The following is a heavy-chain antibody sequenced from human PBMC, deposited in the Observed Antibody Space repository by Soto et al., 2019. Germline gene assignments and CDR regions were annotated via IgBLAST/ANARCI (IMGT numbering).Heavy chain of an antibody. V-gene: IGHV1-3*01. J-gene: IGHJ4*02. CDR3: AVQRSAYYKYFDY. CDR1: GYTFTGYY. Sequence: ASVKVSCKASGYTFTGYYVNWARQAPGQGLEWMGWINGGKGNTKYSQKFQGRVTITRHTAANIANMELSSLRSEDTAVYYCAVQRSAYYKYFDYWGQGTLVTVSS. D-gene: IGHD1-26*01. CDR2: INGGKGNT.